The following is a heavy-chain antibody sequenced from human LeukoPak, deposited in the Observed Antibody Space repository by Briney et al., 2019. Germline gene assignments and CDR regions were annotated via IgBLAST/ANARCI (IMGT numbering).Heavy chain of an antibody. CDR1: GFIFSSSA. J-gene: IGHJ4*02. Sequence: GGSLRLSCAASGFIFSSSAMTWVRQAPGKGLVWVSRMNSDGSTTKYADSVKGRFTISRDNAKNTLYLQMNSLRAEDTAVYYCVRALMGTSDHWGQGSLVTVSS. CDR2: MNSDGSTT. V-gene: IGHV3-74*01. D-gene: IGHD7-27*01. CDR3: VRALMGTSDH.